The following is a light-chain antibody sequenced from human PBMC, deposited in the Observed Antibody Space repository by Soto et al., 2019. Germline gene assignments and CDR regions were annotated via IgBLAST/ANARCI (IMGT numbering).Light chain of an antibody. CDR3: QQYQNLWT. CDR2: RAS. CDR1: QTMYSN. V-gene: IGKV3-15*01. J-gene: IGKJ1*01. Sequence: IVMTQSPATLSVYPGERATLSCRASQTMYSNVAWYQQRPGQAPRLLIYRASARATGIPARFSGSGSGTEFTLTIGSLQSEDSAVYYCQQYQNLWTFGQGTKVDIK.